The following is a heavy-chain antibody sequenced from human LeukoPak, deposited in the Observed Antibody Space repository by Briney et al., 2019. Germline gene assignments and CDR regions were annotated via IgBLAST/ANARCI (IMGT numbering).Heavy chain of an antibody. J-gene: IGHJ3*02. CDR1: GYTFTGYY. CDR2: INPNSGGT. Sequence: GASVKVSCKASGYTFTGYYMHWVRQAPGQGLEWMGWINPNSGGTNYAQKFQGRVTMTRDTSISTAYMELSRLRSDDTAVYYCAAVYYYGSGSYSPVWAFDIWGQGTMVTVSS. D-gene: IGHD3-10*01. CDR3: AAVYYYGSGSYSPVWAFDI. V-gene: IGHV1-2*02.